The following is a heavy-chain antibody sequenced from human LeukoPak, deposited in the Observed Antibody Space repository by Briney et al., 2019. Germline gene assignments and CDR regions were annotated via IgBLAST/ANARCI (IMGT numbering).Heavy chain of an antibody. D-gene: IGHD6-13*01. CDR2: ISSSSSYI. CDR1: GFTFSSYS. V-gene: IGHV3-21*01. Sequence: GGSLRLSCAASGFTFSSYSMNWFRQAPGKGLEWVSSISSSSSYIYYADSVKGRFTISRDNAKNSLYLQMNSLRAEDTAVYYCAKDIAAAEMYFDLWGRGTLVTVSS. CDR3: AKDIAAAEMYFDL. J-gene: IGHJ2*01.